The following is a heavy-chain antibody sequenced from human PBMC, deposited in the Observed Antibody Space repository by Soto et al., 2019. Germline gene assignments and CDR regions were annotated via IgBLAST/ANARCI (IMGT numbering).Heavy chain of an antibody. CDR3: ARHQTIFGVGNWFDP. CDR2: IYYSGST. Sequence: SETLSLTCTVSGGSISSSSYYWGWIRQPPGKGLEWIGSIYYSGSTYYNPSLKSRVTISVDTSKNQFSLKLSSVTAADTAVYYCARHQTIFGVGNWFDPWGQGTLVTVSS. D-gene: IGHD3-3*01. CDR1: GGSISSSSYY. V-gene: IGHV4-39*01. J-gene: IGHJ5*02.